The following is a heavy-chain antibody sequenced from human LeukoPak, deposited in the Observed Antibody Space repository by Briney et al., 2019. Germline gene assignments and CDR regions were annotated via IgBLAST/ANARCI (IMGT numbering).Heavy chain of an antibody. Sequence: GSLRLSCAASGFTFSDAWMSWVRQAPGKGLEWIGEINHSGSTNYNPSLKSRVTISVDTSKNQFSLKLSSVTAADTAVYYCARVKGYSYGVNFDYWGQGTLVTVSS. D-gene: IGHD5-18*01. V-gene: IGHV4-34*01. CDR2: INHSGST. CDR3: ARVKGYSYGVNFDY. J-gene: IGHJ4*02. CDR1: GFTFSDAW.